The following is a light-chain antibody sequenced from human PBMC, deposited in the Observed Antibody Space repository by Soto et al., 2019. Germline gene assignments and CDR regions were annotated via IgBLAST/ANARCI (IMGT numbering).Light chain of an antibody. J-gene: IGKJ5*01. CDR1: QGIRDD. V-gene: IGKV1-6*01. CDR3: QQYGSSLIN. Sequence: AIQMTQSPASLSASVGDRVTITFRASQGIRDDLGWYQQKPGKAPKLLIYTASSLQSGVPSRFSGSASGTDFTLTISSLQPEDFAVYYCQQYGSSLINFGQGTRLEIK. CDR2: TAS.